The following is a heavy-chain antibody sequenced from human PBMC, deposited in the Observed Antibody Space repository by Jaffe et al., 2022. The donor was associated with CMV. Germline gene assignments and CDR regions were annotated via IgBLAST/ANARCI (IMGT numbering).Heavy chain of an antibody. CDR3: ARLQRDYDILTGVFLNWFDP. CDR2: IYYSGST. V-gene: IGHV4-39*01. CDR1: GGSISSSSYY. Sequence: QLQLQESGPGLVKPSETLSLTCTVSGGSISSSSYYWGWIRQPPGKGLEWIGSIYYSGSTYYNPSLKSRVTISVDTSKNQFSLKLSSVTAADTAVYYCARLQRDYDILTGVFLNWFDPWGQGTLVTVSS. D-gene: IGHD3-9*01. J-gene: IGHJ5*02.